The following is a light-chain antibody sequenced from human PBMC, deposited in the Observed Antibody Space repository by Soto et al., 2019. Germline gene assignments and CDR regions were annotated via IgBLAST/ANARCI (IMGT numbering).Light chain of an antibody. Sequence: EFVLTQSPGTLSLSPGERATISCRASQSLSSTDFAWYHQKPGQPPRLLIYSTSHRATGIPDRFSASGSGTDFTLTISRLEPEDFAVYYCQKYDTLPCTFGQGTKLEIK. V-gene: IGKV3-20*01. J-gene: IGKJ2*02. CDR1: QSLSSTD. CDR3: QKYDTLPCT. CDR2: STS.